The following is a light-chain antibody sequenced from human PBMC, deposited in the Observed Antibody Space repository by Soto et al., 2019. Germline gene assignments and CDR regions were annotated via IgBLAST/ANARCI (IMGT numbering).Light chain of an antibody. CDR2: DVN. Sequence: QSALIQPASVSGSPGQSITISCTGTTSDVGGYNHVSWFQQHPGKVPKLMIYDVNNRPSGVSNRFSGSKSGNTASLTISGLQAAVEADYYCSPDTNANTLVFGGGTKLTVL. J-gene: IGLJ2*01. V-gene: IGLV2-14*01. CDR3: SPDTNANTLV. CDR1: TSDVGGYNH.